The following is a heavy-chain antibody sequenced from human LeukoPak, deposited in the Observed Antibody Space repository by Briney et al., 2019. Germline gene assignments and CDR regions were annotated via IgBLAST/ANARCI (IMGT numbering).Heavy chain of an antibody. Sequence: SETLSLTCTVSGGSISSSSYYWGWIRQPPGKGLEWIGSIYYSGSTYYNPSLKSRVTITVDTSKNQFSLKLSSVTAADTAVYYCAKTPNYYGSGSYYNFPDYWGQGTLVTVSS. CDR3: AKTPNYYGSGSYYNFPDY. CDR1: GGSISSSSYY. V-gene: IGHV4-39*07. D-gene: IGHD3-10*01. J-gene: IGHJ4*02. CDR2: IYYSGST.